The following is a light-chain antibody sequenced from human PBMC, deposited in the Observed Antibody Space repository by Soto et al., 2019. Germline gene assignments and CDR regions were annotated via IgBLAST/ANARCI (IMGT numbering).Light chain of an antibody. Sequence: EIVMTQSPVTLSVSPGERAALSCRASQSVSSNLAWYQQKPGQAPSLLIYGAFTRATGIPARFSGTGSGTEFTLTISSLQSEDFALYYCQQRSNWPVTFGQGTRLEI. J-gene: IGKJ5*01. CDR1: QSVSSN. V-gene: IGKV3-15*01. CDR2: GAF. CDR3: QQRSNWPVT.